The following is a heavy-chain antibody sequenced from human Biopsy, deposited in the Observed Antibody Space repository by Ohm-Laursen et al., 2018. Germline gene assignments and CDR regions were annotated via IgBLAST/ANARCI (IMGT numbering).Heavy chain of an antibody. J-gene: IGHJ1*01. CDR3: ARGSNEYGGLYFPH. D-gene: IGHD4-23*01. Sequence: SETLSLTCTVSGGSFTGHYWTWIRQPPGKGLEWIGHISHTGYTSYKSSLKSRFTISLDTSRKHFSLRLTSLAAADTAVYYCARGSNEYGGLYFPHWGQGTLVTVSS. V-gene: IGHV4-59*11. CDR2: ISHTGYT. CDR1: GGSFTGHY.